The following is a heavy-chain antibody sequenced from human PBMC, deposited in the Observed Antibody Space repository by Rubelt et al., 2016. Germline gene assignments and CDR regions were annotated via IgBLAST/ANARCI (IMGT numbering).Heavy chain of an antibody. CDR1: GVSISSDY. V-gene: IGHV4-4*07. CDR2: MYISGST. Sequence: QVKLQESGPGLVRPSGTLSVTCAVSGVSISSDYWSWVRQPAGKGLEWIGRMYISGSTDYNHSLRSRATRSINTSRSQCSRNLSSVTAAYTAIYYCARVGYFGRGANFWGQGTRVTLSS. CDR3: ARVGYFGRGANF. D-gene: IGHD3-9*01. J-gene: IGHJ4*02.